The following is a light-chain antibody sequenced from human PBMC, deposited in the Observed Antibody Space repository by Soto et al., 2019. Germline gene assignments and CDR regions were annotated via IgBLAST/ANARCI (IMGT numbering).Light chain of an antibody. CDR2: GAS. CDR3: QQYGSSPTT. V-gene: IGKV3-20*01. Sequence: PGDRATLSCRASQSVTSSYLAWWQQKPGQAPRLLIYGASSRATGIADRFSGSGSGTDFTLTISRLEPEDFAVYFCQQYGSSPTTFGQGTKVEIK. CDR1: QSVTSSY. J-gene: IGKJ1*01.